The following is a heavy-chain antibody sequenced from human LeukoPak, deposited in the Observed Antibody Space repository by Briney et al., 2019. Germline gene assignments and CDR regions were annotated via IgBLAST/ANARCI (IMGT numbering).Heavy chain of an antibody. Sequence: SETLSLTCTVSGGSISNYYWSWIRQPPGKGLEWIGYIYYTGSTNYNPSLKSRVTISVDTSKNQFSLNLSSVTAADTAVYYCARDSNSGYDFDYWGQGTLVTVSS. CDR2: IYYTGST. CDR3: ARDSNSGYDFDY. D-gene: IGHD5-12*01. CDR1: GGSISNYY. J-gene: IGHJ4*02. V-gene: IGHV4-59*01.